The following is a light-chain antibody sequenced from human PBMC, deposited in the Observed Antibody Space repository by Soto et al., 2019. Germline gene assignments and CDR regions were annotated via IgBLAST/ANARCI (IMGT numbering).Light chain of an antibody. CDR2: EVS. J-gene: IGLJ1*01. CDR1: SSDVGGYNY. Sequence: QSVLTQPASVYGSPGQSINISCTGTSSDVGGYNYVSWYQQHPGKAPKLMIYEVSSRPSGVSYRFSGSKSGNTASLTISGLQAEDEADYYCSSYTSSTTYVFGAGTKVTVL. CDR3: SSYTSSTTYV. V-gene: IGLV2-14*01.